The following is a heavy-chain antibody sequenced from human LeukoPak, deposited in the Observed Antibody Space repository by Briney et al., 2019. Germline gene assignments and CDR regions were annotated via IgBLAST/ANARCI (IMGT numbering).Heavy chain of an antibody. CDR1: GYTFTSYY. V-gene: IGHV1-46*01. CDR3: ASGQLRIAAAGSQGLPTH. Sequence: ASVTVSCKASGYTFTSYYMHWVRQAPGQGLEWMGIINPSGGSTSYAQKFQGRVTMTRDTSTSTVYMELSSLRSDDTAVYYCASGQLRIAAAGSQGLPTHWGQGTLVTVSS. CDR2: INPSGGST. J-gene: IGHJ4*02. D-gene: IGHD6-13*01.